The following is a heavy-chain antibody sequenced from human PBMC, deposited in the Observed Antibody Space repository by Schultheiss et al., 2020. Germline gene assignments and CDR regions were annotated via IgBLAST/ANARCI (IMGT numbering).Heavy chain of an antibody. D-gene: IGHD3-10*01. CDR1: GGSISSGAYY. CDR2: INHSGST. CDR3: ARGRNYYGSGSYHY. J-gene: IGHJ4*01. V-gene: IGHV4-39*07. Sequence: SQTLSLTCTVSGGSISSGAYYWSWIRQPPGKGLEWIGEINHSGSTNYNPSLKSRVTISVDASKNQFSLKLSSVSAADTAVYYCARGRNYYGSGSYHYWGQGTLVTVSS.